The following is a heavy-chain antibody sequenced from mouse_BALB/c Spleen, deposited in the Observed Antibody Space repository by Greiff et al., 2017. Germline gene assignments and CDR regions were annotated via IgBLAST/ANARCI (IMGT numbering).Heavy chain of an antibody. D-gene: IGHD1-1*01. V-gene: IGHV5-4*02. Sequence: DVHLVESGGGLVKPGGSLKLSCAASGFTFSDYYMYWVRQTPEKRLEWVATISDGGSYTYYPDSVKGRFTISRDNAKNNLYLQMSSLKSEDTAMYYCARDRGTTVVAPFAYWGQGTLVTVSA. CDR1: GFTFSDYY. J-gene: IGHJ3*01. CDR3: ARDRGTTVVAPFAY. CDR2: ISDGGSYT.